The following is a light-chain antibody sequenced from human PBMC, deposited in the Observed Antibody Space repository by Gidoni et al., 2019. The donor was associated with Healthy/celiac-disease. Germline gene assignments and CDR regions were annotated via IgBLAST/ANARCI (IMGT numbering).Light chain of an antibody. CDR2: DAS. CDR1: QSVSSY. V-gene: IGKV3-11*01. Sequence: IVLTQYPATLSLSPGERATLSCRASQSVSSYLAWYQQKPGQAPRLLIYDASNRATGIPARFSGSGSGTDFTLTISSLEPEDFAVYYCQQRSNWPPFTFGPGTKVDIK. CDR3: QQRSNWPPFT. J-gene: IGKJ3*01.